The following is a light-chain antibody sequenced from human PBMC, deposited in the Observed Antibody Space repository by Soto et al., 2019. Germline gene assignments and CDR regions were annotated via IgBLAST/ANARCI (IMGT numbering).Light chain of an antibody. J-gene: IGLJ3*02. CDR1: SNDIGGYNY. Sequence: QSVLTQPASVSGSPGQSITIPCTGSSNDIGGYNYVSWYQQHPGRAPKLVIYKVSDRPSGVSTRFSASKSGNKASLTISGLQAEDEADYYCSSYSTTTTPQWVFGGGTKLTVL. V-gene: IGLV2-14*01. CDR2: KVS. CDR3: SSYSTTTTPQWV.